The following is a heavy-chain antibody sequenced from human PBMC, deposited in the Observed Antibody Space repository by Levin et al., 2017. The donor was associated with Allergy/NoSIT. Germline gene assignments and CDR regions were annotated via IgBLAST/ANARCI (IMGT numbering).Heavy chain of an antibody. D-gene: IGHD3-22*01. CDR1: GGTFSSYA. V-gene: IGHV1-69*13. CDR3: ARAALNYYDSSGYYLGFDY. J-gene: IGHJ4*02. Sequence: GASVKVSCKASGGTFSSYAISWVRQAPGQGLEWMGGIIPIFGTANYAQKFQGRVTITADESTSTAYMELSSLRSEDTAVYYCARAALNYYDSSGYYLGFDYWGQGTLVTVSS. CDR2: IIPIFGTA.